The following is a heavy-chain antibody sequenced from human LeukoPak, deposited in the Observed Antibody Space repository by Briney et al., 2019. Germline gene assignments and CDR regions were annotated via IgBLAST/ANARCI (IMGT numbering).Heavy chain of an antibody. D-gene: IGHD3-10*01. CDR3: ARCRGVIRRGWFDY. Sequence: SETLSLTCTVSGGSISSSSYYWGWIRQPPGKGLEWIGSIYYSGSTYYNPSLKGRVTISVDTSKNQFSLKLSSVTAADTAVYYCARCRGVIRRGWFDYWGQGTLVTVSS. V-gene: IGHV4-39*01. J-gene: IGHJ4*02. CDR1: GGSISSSSYY. CDR2: IYYSGST.